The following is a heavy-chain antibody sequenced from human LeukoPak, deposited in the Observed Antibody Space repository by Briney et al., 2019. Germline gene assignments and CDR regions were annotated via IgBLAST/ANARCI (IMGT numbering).Heavy chain of an antibody. CDR2: INPSGGST. D-gene: IGHD3-3*01. V-gene: IGHV1-46*01. CDR1: GYTFTSYF. Sequence: ASVKVSCKASGYTFTSYFMHWVRQAPGQGLEWMGIINPSGGSTSYAQKFQGRVTMTRDTSTSTVYMELSSLRSEDTAVYYCAREGFPPKISDFWSGLGPYYYYGMDVWGQGTTVTVSS. CDR3: AREGFPPKISDFWSGLGPYYYYGMDV. J-gene: IGHJ6*02.